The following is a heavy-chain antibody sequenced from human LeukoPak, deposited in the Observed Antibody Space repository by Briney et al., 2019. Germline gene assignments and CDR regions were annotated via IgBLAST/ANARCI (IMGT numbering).Heavy chain of an antibody. CDR3: ARAKREMQLPYCFDF. CDR2: IYYSGNM. J-gene: IGHJ4*02. CDR1: GGNISRSSHY. Sequence: SETLSLTCNVSGGNISRSSHYWGWIRQPPGKGLEWIGSIYYSGNMFFNPSLKSRVILSQDTSKNQFSLKMRSVTAADTAVYYCARAKREMQLPYCFDFWGQGTLVTVSS. D-gene: IGHD2-21*01. V-gene: IGHV4-39*07.